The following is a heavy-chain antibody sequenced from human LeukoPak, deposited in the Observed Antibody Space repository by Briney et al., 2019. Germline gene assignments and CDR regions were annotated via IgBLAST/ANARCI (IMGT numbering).Heavy chain of an antibody. Sequence: GGSLRLSCAASGFTFSSYSMNWVRQAPGKGLEWVSYISSSSSTIYCADSVKGRFTISRDNSKNTLYLQMNSLRAEDTAVYYCAKDIRGAIGYFDCWGQGTLVTVSS. J-gene: IGHJ4*02. CDR2: ISSSSSTI. CDR3: AKDIRGAIGYFDC. V-gene: IGHV3-48*01. CDR1: GFTFSSYS. D-gene: IGHD1-26*01.